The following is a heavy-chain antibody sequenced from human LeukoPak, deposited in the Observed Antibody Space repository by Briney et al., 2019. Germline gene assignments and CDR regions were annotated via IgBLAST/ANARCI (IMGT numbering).Heavy chain of an antibody. CDR1: GFSSSSYS. J-gene: IGHJ6*03. D-gene: IGHD2/OR15-2a*01. V-gene: IGHV3-21*01. CDR2: ISSGNIYI. CDR3: ARDWNSMGYYYHMDV. Sequence: SGGSLRLSCAASGFSSSSYSMNWVRQAPGKGLEWVSCISSGNIYIYYADSVKGRFTISRDNAKNSLFLQMNSLRAEDTAVYYCARDWNSMGYYYHMDVWGKGTTVTVSS.